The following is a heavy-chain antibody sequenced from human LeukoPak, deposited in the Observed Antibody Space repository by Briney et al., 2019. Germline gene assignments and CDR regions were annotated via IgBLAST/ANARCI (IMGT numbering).Heavy chain of an antibody. Sequence: GGSLRLSCAASGFTFSSYSMNWVREAPGKGLEWVSYISGISSTIYYADSVKGRFTISRDNAKNSLFLQMNSLRAEDTAVYYCARSSGYGDYDGMDYWGQGTLVTVSS. V-gene: IGHV3-48*04. CDR3: ARSSGYGDYDGMDY. CDR1: GFTFSSYS. CDR2: ISGISSTI. D-gene: IGHD4-17*01. J-gene: IGHJ4*02.